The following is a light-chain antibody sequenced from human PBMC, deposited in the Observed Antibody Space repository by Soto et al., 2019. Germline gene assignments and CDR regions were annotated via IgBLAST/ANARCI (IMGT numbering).Light chain of an antibody. V-gene: IGKV3-15*01. CDR3: RQRTNWPLIT. CDR2: GAS. Sequence: EIVMTQSPATLSLSPGERATLSCTAGQSVSSNLAWYQQKPGQPSRLLIYGASTRATGIPARFSGSGSGTDFTLTISGLQPEDFAIYYCRQRTNWPLITFGQGTRLEI. CDR1: QSVSSN. J-gene: IGKJ5*01.